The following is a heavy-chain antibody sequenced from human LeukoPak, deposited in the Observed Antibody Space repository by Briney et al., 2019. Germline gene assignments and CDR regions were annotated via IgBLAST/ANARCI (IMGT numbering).Heavy chain of an antibody. Sequence: SETLSLTCTVSGGSISSSSYYWGWIRQPPGKGLEWIGSIYYSGSTYYNPSLKSRVTISVDTSKNQFSLKLSSVTAADTAVYYCARHIAVVGYFQHWGQGTLVTVSS. D-gene: IGHD6-19*01. CDR2: IYYSGST. J-gene: IGHJ1*01. V-gene: IGHV4-39*01. CDR1: GGSISSSSYY. CDR3: ARHIAVVGYFQH.